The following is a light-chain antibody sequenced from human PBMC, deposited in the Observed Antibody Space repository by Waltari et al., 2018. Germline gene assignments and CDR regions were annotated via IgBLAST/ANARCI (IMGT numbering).Light chain of an antibody. Sequence: QSVLTQPPSLSVAPGPRVTISCTGSSSNIGADYDVHWYQHLPGKVPTLLIDGTDARPSGVPGRLSASKAGTSAYVATSGLQPDEEAYYYCQSDDSGLRASVFGGGTKLTVL. CDR3: QSDDSGLRASV. V-gene: IGLV1-40*01. CDR2: GTD. J-gene: IGLJ3*02. CDR1: SSNIGADYD.